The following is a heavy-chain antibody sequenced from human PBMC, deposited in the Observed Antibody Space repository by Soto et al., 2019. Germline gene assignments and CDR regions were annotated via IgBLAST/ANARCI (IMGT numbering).Heavy chain of an antibody. D-gene: IGHD3-10*02. V-gene: IGHV3-30*18. CDR1: GFTFSSCG. J-gene: IGHJ6*03. CDR3: AKVSVPLYYYYYYMDV. CDR2: ISYDGSNK. Sequence: GGSLRLSCAASGFTFSSCGMHWVRQAPCKGLEWVAVISYDGSNKYYADSVKGRFTISRDNSKNTLYLQMNSLRAEDTAVYYCAKVSVPLYYYYYYMDVWGKGTTVTVSS.